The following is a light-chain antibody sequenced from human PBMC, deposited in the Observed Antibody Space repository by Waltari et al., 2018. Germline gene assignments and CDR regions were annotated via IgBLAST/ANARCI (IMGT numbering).Light chain of an antibody. CDR3: QHYVRLPVS. V-gene: IGKV3-20*01. J-gene: IGKJ1*01. Sequence: EIVLTQSPGTLSLSPGERATISCRASQSGSRSLAWYQQKPGQAPRLLIYGAPSRATGVPDSVSGSGSGTDFSLTISRLEPEDFAVYYCQHYVRLPVSFGQGTKVEIK. CDR2: GAP. CDR1: QSGSRS.